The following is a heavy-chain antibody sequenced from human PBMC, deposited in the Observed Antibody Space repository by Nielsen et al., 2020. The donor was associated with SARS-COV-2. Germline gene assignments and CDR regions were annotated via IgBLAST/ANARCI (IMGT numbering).Heavy chain of an antibody. J-gene: IGHJ6*02. V-gene: IGHV1-58*01. Sequence: SVKVSCKASGLTFPSSALQWVRQARGLRLEWIGWILVGSMNTKYSHKFQERVTITRDMSTSTVYMEMNSLRAEDTAVYYCARVVSYYYGMDVWGQGTTVTVSS. D-gene: IGHD2-2*01. CDR2: ILVGSMNT. CDR1: GLTFPSSA. CDR3: ARVVSYYYGMDV.